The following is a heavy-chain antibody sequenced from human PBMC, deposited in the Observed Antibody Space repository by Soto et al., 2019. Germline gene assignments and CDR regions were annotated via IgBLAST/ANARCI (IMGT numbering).Heavy chain of an antibody. J-gene: IGHJ6*02. CDR1: GGTFSSYA. CDR3: ARERRGYSGYDFPYYYYGMDV. V-gene: IGHV1-69*13. Sequence: SVKVSCKASGGTFSSYAISWVRQAPGQGLEWMGGIIPIFGTANYAQKFQGRVTITADESTSTAYMELSSLRSEDTAVYYCARERRGYSGYDFPYYYYGMDVWGQGTTVTVSS. D-gene: IGHD5-12*01. CDR2: IIPIFGTA.